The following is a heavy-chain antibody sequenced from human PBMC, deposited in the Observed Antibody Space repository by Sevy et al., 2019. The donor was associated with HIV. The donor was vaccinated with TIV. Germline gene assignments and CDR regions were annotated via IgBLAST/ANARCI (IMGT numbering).Heavy chain of an antibody. V-gene: IGHV4-39*01. CDR1: GGSISSISNY. CDR2: LYYEGTT. Sequence: SETLSLTCGVSGGSISSISNYWGWIRQPPGRELEWIGSLYYEGTTYYNPSLQSRVRISGNTSKNLFSLDLTSVTAADTAVYYCASLSPFYRYKDVWGKGTTVTVSS. CDR3: ASLSPFYRYKDV. J-gene: IGHJ6*03.